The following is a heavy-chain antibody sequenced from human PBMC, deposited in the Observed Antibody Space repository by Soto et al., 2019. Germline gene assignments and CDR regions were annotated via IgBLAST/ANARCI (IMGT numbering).Heavy chain of an antibody. CDR2: ITPLFETT. D-gene: IGHD4-17*01. CDR1: GVTINSFA. CDR3: ARGYGGYFDD. V-gene: IGHV1-69*01. Sequence: QLQLVQSGAEVKKPGSSVKVSCKASGVTINSFAVTWVRQAPGQGFQWLGGITPLFETTNYAQNFQGRVTITADESTTTSYMELRGLASEDTAVYYCARGYGGYFDDWGQGTLVIVSS. J-gene: IGHJ4*02.